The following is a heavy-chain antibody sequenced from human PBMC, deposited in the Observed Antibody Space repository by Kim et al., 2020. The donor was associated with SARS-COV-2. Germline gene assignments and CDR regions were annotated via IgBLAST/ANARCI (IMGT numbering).Heavy chain of an antibody. CDR1: GFTFETYA. D-gene: IGHD1-1*01. CDR3: AKDQIHKTGLYDSFDV. J-gene: IGHJ3*01. V-gene: IGHV3-23*01. Sequence: GGSLRLSCVGSGFTFETYAMSWVRQASGKGLEWVSTMGGGDNDRYYADSVKGRFTISRDNSKNTLFLHMNSLRVEDTALYFCAKDQIHKTGLYDSFDVWGLGTLVSVSS. CDR2: MGGGDNDR.